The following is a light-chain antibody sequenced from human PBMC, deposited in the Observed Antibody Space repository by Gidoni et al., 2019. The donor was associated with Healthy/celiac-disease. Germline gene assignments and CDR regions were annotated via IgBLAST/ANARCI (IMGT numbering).Light chain of an antibody. Sequence: DIVMTQSPDSLAVSLGERATINCKSSQSVLYSSNNKNYLAWYQQKPGQPPKLLIYWASTRESGVPDRFSGSGSGTDFTLTISSLQAEDVAVYYCQQDYSTPRTFXXXTKVEIK. CDR2: WAS. J-gene: IGKJ1*01. V-gene: IGKV4-1*01. CDR1: QSVLYSSNNKNY. CDR3: QQDYSTPRT.